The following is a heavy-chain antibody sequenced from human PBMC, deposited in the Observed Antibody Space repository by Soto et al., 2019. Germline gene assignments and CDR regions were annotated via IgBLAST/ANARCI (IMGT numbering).Heavy chain of an antibody. D-gene: IGHD4-17*01. V-gene: IGHV4-30-2*01. J-gene: IGHJ6*02. CDR2: IYHSGST. Sequence: QLQLQESGSGLVKPSQTLSLTCAVSGGSISSGGYSWSWIRQPPGKGLEWIGYIYHSGSTYYNPSLKSRVTISVDRSKNQFSLKLSSVTAGDTAVYYCARAHYGDYGYGMDVWGQGTTVTVSS. CDR1: GGSISSGGYS. CDR3: ARAHYGDYGYGMDV.